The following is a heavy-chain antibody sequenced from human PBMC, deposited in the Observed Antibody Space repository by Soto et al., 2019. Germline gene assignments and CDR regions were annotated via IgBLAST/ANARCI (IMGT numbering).Heavy chain of an antibody. V-gene: IGHV4-39*07. CDR1: GGSISSSSYY. Sequence: SETLSLTCTVSGGSISSSSYYWGWIRQPPGKGLEWIGSIYYSGSTYYNPSLKSRVTISVDTSKNQFSLKLSSVTAADTVVYYCARDLSSNYVGSGDYWGQGTLVTVSS. J-gene: IGHJ4*02. D-gene: IGHD4-4*01. CDR2: IYYSGST. CDR3: ARDLSSNYVGSGDY.